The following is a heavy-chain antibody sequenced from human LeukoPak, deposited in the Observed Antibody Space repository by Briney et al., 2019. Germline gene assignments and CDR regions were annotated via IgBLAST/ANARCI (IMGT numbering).Heavy chain of an antibody. J-gene: IGHJ5*01. Sequence: PGGSLRLSCAASGFTFSSYVMSWVRQAPGKGLEWVSVISVSGDSTYYADSVKGRFTISRDNSKNTLYMQMSSLRVEDTAVYYCAKGGLRSDWFDSWGQGTLVTVSS. CDR2: ISVSGDST. V-gene: IGHV3-23*01. CDR3: AKGGLRSDWFDS. D-gene: IGHD4-17*01. CDR1: GFTFSSYV.